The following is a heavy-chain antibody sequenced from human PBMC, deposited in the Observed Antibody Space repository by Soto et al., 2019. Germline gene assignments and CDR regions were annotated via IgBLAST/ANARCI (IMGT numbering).Heavy chain of an antibody. CDR2: IYYSGST. V-gene: IGHV4-59*01. Sequence: PSETLSLTCTVSGGSISSYYWSWMRQPPGKGLEWIGYIYYSGSTNYNPSLKSRVTISVDTSKNQFSLKLSSVTAADTAVYYCARGSDLWFGEFSYGMDVWGQGTTVTVS. CDR3: ARGSDLWFGEFSYGMDV. CDR1: GGSISSYY. J-gene: IGHJ6*02. D-gene: IGHD3-10*01.